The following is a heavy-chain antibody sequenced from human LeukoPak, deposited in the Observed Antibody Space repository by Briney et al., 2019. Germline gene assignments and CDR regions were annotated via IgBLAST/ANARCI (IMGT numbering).Heavy chain of an antibody. CDR3: AKEARGYSGYYDY. J-gene: IGHJ4*02. V-gene: IGHV3-23*01. D-gene: IGHD5-12*01. Sequence: GGSLRLSCTASGFTFSHAWMSWVRQAPGKGLEWVSAISGSGGSTYYADSVKGRFTISRDNSKNTLYLQMNSLRAEDTAVYYCAKEARGYSGYYDYWGQGTLVTVSS. CDR1: GFTFSHAW. CDR2: ISGSGGST.